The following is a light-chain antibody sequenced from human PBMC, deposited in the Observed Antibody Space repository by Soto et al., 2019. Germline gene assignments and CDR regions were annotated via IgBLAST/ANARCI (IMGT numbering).Light chain of an antibody. J-gene: IGKJ5*01. V-gene: IGKV3-15*01. CDR3: QQGYSTIT. CDR1: QSLSSK. CDR2: GAS. Sequence: EIEMTQSPASLSMSPGATATLFCRASQSLSSKLAWSLGTPGQAPRLLIYGASTRAAGVPARFRGSGSGTDFTITIRGLQPEDFATYYCQQGYSTITFAQGTRLEI.